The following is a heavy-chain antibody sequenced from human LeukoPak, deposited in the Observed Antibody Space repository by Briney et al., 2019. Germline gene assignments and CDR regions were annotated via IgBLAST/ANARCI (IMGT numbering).Heavy chain of an antibody. D-gene: IGHD6-19*01. CDR1: GGSISSYH. V-gene: IGHV4-59*08. CDR3: ARAVSGRFDY. Sequence: SETLSLTCTVSGGSISSYHWSWIRQPPGKGLEWTGYIHYSGSTNYNPSLKSRVTISVDTSKNQFSLKLSSVTAADTAMYYCARAVSGRFDYWGQGTLVTVSS. J-gene: IGHJ4*02. CDR2: IHYSGST.